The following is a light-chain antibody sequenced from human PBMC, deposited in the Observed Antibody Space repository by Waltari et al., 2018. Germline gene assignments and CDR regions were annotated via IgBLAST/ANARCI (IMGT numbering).Light chain of an antibody. J-gene: IGKJ2*01. CDR2: STS. Sequence: DIQMTQSPSSLSASVGDRVTITCRASQSFSTHLHWYQQRPGKAPTLLIYSTSTLQGGVPSRFSGSGSGTDFTLTISSLQPEDFATYFCQQSHSSPYTFGQGTKLEIK. CDR1: QSFSTH. CDR3: QQSHSSPYT. V-gene: IGKV1-39*01.